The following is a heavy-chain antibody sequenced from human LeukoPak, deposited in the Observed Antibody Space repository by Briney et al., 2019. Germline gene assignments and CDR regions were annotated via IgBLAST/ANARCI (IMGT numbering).Heavy chain of an antibody. D-gene: IGHD3-10*01. J-gene: IGHJ4*02. V-gene: IGHV1-69*13. CDR1: GGTFSSYA. CDR3: ARVTRYYGSGTFDY. CDR2: IIPIFGAA. Sequence: ASVKVSCKASGGTFSSYAISWVRQAPGQGLEWMGGIIPIFGAANYAQKFRGRVTITADESTSTASMELSSLRSEDTAVYYCARVTRYYGSGTFDYWGQGTLVTVSS.